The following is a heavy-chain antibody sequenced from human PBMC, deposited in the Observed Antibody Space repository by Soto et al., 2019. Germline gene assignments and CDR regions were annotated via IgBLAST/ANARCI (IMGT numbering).Heavy chain of an antibody. CDR3: ARGSYDWLNHFDY. V-gene: IGHV3-48*01. Sequence: GGSLRLSCAASGFTFSSYSMNWVRQAPGKGLEWVSYISSSSSTIYYADSVKGRFTISRDNAKNSLYLQMNSLRAEDTAVYYCARGSYDWLNHFDYWGQGTLVTVSS. J-gene: IGHJ4*02. CDR2: ISSSSSTI. CDR1: GFTFSSYS. D-gene: IGHD5-12*01.